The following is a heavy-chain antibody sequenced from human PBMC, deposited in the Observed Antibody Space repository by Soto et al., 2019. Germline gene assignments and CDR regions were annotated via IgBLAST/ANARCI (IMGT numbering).Heavy chain of an antibody. Sequence: QVELVQSGAEVKKPGASVKVSCKVSGYTLTELSMHWVRQAPGKGLEWMGVFDAEDAAASYPQHFQGRVTMAGDTSTDTAAMEVTSLRSEDTAVYYCATDLFPDYADAWVTFRPADYWGQGTQVTVSS. CDR2: FDAEDAAA. D-gene: IGHD3-16*02. J-gene: IGHJ4*02. CDR1: GYTLTELS. CDR3: ATDLFPDYADAWVTFRPADY. V-gene: IGHV1-24*01.